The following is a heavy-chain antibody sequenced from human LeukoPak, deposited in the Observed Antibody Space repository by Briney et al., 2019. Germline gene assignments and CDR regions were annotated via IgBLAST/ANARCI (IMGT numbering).Heavy chain of an antibody. CDR3: ARGSSSYNSDAFDI. D-gene: IGHD2-2*02. V-gene: IGHV1-2*02. Sequence: GASVKVSCKASGYTFTGYYMHWVRQAPGQGLEWMGWINPNSGGTNYAQKFQGRVTMTRDTSISTAYMELSRLRSDDTAVYYCARGSSSYNSDAFDIWGQGTMVTVSS. J-gene: IGHJ3*02. CDR2: INPNSGGT. CDR1: GYTFTGYY.